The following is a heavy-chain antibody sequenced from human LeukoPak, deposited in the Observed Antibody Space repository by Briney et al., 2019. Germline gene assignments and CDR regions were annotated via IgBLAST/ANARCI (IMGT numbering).Heavy chain of an antibody. J-gene: IGHJ6*03. CDR2: IKSKTDAGTT. CDR1: GFTFNNAW. D-gene: IGHD4-23*01. Sequence: GGSLRLSCAASGFTFNNAWMSWVRQAPGKGLEWVGRIKSKTDAGTTDYAAPVKGRFTISRDDSKNTLYLQMNSLKTEDRALYYCTTDYGGTYYYYYYYMDVWGKGTTVTVSS. V-gene: IGHV3-15*01. CDR3: TTDYGGTYYYYYYYMDV.